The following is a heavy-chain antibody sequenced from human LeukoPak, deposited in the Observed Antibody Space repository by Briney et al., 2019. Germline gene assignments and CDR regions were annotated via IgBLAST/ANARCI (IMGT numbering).Heavy chain of an antibody. D-gene: IGHD3-3*01. CDR2: ISAYNGNT. V-gene: IGHV1-18*01. CDR3: ARGYYDFWSGYYSILYYYMDV. J-gene: IGHJ6*03. CDR1: GYTFTSYG. Sequence: ASVKVSCKASGYTFTSYGISWVRQAPGQGLEWMGWISAYNGNTNYAQKLQGRVTMTTDKSTSTAYMELRSLRSDDTAVYYCARGYYDFWSGYYSILYYYMDVWGKGTTVTVSS.